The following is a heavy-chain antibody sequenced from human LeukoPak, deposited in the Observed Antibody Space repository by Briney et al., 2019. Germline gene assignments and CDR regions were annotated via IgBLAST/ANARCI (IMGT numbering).Heavy chain of an antibody. CDR1: GASISSHY. J-gene: IGHJ4*02. D-gene: IGHD3-9*01. V-gene: IGHV4-34*01. Sequence: SETLSLTCTVSGASISSHYWNWIRQPPGKGLEWIGEVNHSGSTNYNPSLRGRVTISVDTSKNQFSLKLSSVTAADTAVYYCARGTVLRYFDWFSWGQGTLVTVSS. CDR3: ARGTVLRYFDWFS. CDR2: VNHSGST.